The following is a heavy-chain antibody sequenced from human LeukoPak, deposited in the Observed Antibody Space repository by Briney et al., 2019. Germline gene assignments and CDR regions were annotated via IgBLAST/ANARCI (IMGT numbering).Heavy chain of an antibody. J-gene: IGHJ4*02. CDR1: GFNFSNYW. D-gene: IGHD1-26*01. CDR2: IKKDGREK. V-gene: IGHV3-7*03. CDR3: ARGLSGSYDY. Sequence: GGSLRLSCVASGFNFSNYWLTWVRQAPGKGLEWVANIKKDGREKNYMDSVKGRFTISRDNAQMSLHPQMSSLRAEDTAIYYCARGLSGSYDYWGQGTLVTVSS.